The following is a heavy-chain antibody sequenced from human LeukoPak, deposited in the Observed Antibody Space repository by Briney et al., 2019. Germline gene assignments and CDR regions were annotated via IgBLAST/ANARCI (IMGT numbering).Heavy chain of an antibody. CDR3: AKYATGGDY. V-gene: IGHV3-23*01. CDR2: FGTDGNT. J-gene: IGHJ4*02. CDR1: GFTFSGYA. Sequence: GGSLRLSCEASGFTFSGYAVSWVRQAPGKGLEWVSGFGTDGNTHYADSVKGRFTISRDNSKNTLNLHMNSLRAEDTAVYYCAKYATGGDYWGQGTLVTVSS. D-gene: IGHD2-8*01.